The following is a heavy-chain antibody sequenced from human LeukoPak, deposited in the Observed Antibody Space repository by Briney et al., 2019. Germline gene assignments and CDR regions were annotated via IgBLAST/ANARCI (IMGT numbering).Heavy chain of an antibody. J-gene: IGHJ2*01. Sequence: GGSLRLSCAASRFXFSNYAISWVRQAPGKGLEWVSGISGSGGSTYYADSVKGRFTISRDNSKNTLYLQMNSLRADDTAVYYCAKDFYGDYDWYFDLWGRGTLVTVSS. D-gene: IGHD4-17*01. CDR2: ISGSGGST. CDR3: AKDFYGDYDWYFDL. V-gene: IGHV3-23*01. CDR1: RFXFSNYA.